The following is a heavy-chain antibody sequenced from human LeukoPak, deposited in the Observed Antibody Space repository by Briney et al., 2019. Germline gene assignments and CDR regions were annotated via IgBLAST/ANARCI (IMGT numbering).Heavy chain of an antibody. Sequence: SETLSLTCAVYGGSFSGYYWSWIRQPPGKGLEWIGRIYTSGSTNYNPSLKSRVTISVDTSKNQFSLKLSSVTAADTAVYYCARGAIGYCSGGSCYSRPYYYYYMDVWGKGTTVTISS. CDR3: ARGAIGYCSGGSCYSRPYYYYYMDV. J-gene: IGHJ6*03. V-gene: IGHV4-59*10. CDR2: IYTSGST. D-gene: IGHD2-15*01. CDR1: GGSFSGYY.